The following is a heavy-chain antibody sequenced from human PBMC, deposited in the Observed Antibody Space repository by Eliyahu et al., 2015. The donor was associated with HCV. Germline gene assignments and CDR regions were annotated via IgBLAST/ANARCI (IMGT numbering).Heavy chain of an antibody. J-gene: IGHJ4*02. D-gene: IGHD2-21*02. Sequence: QITLKESGPTLVRPTQTLTLTCTFSGFSLSTDAVGVGWIRQPPGKALEWLGIIYWDDDTRYNPSLRGRLTISKGISRNQVVLVMANVQPGDTATYYCAHRRLSGDFAFSWDYWGQGALVTVSS. CDR1: GFSLSTDAVG. V-gene: IGHV2-5*02. CDR2: IYWDDDT. CDR3: AHRRLSGDFAFSWDY.